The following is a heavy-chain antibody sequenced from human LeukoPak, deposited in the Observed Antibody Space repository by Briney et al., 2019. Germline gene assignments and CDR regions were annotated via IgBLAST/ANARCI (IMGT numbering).Heavy chain of an antibody. CDR3: ARVGSPIAAAGTVY. CDR2: ISSSSTII. CDR1: GFTFSNYG. D-gene: IGHD6-13*01. V-gene: IGHV3-48*01. J-gene: IGHJ4*02. Sequence: GGSLRLSCAASGFTFSNYGMKWVRQAPGKGLEWVSYISSSSTIIYYADSVKGRFTISRDNAKSSLYLQMNSLRAEDTAVYYCARVGSPIAAAGTVYWGQGTLVTVSS.